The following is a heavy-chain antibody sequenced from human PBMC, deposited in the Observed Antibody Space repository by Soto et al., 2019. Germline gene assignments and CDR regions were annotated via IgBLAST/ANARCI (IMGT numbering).Heavy chain of an antibody. CDR1: GGSISSGGYY. CDR2: IYYSGST. CDR3: ARAKKGIAAAENWFDP. D-gene: IGHD6-13*01. V-gene: IGHV4-31*03. J-gene: IGHJ5*02. Sequence: TVSGGSISSGGYYWSWIRQHPGKGLEWIGYIYYSGSTYYNPSLKSRVTISVDTSKNQFSLKLSSVTAADTAVYYCARAKKGIAAAENWFDPWGQGTLVTVSS.